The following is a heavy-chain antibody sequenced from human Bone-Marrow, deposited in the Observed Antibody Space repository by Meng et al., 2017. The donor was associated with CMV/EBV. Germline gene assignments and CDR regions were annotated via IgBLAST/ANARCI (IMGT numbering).Heavy chain of an antibody. CDR2: IYYSGST. CDR1: GFTVSSNY. J-gene: IGHJ5*02. V-gene: IGHV4-39*07. CDR3: ARASPLSGSFA. D-gene: IGHD3-10*01. Sequence: GSLRLSCAASGFTVSSNYMSWVRQAPGKGLEWIGSIYYSGSTYYNPSLKSRVTISVDTSKNQFSLKLSSVTAADTAVYYCARASPLSGSFAWGQGTLVTVSS.